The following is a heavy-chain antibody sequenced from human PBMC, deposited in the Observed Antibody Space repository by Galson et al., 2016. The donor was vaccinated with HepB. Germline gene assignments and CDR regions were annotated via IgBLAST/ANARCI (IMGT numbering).Heavy chain of an antibody. CDR2: IYPGDSET. CDR1: GYGFTSYW. J-gene: IGHJ4*02. D-gene: IGHD6-19*01. CDR3: ARQRGVGGWYFDS. Sequence: QSGAEVKKPGESLKISCKGSGYGFTSYWLGWVRQMPGKGLEWMGVIYPGDSETTYSPSFRGQVTMSVDKPISTAYLQWSSLKASDSAMYFCARQRGVGGWYFDSWGQGTLVTVSS. V-gene: IGHV5-51*01.